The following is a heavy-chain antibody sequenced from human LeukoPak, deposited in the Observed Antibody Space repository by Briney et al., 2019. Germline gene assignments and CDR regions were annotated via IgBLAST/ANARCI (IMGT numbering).Heavy chain of an antibody. CDR3: ASAGNNYYDSSGYYPGRD. V-gene: IGHV3-21*01. J-gene: IGHJ4*02. CDR2: ISSSSSYI. D-gene: IGHD3-22*01. CDR1: GFTFSSYS. Sequence: PGGSLRLSCAASGFTFSSYSMNWVRQAPGKGLEWVSSISSSSSYIYYADSVKGRFTISRDNAKNSLYLQMNSLRAEDTAVYYCASAGNNYYDSSGYYPGRDWGQGTLVTVSS.